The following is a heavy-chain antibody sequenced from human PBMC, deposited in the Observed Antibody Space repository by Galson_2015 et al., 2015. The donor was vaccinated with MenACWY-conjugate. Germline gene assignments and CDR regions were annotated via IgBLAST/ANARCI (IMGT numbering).Heavy chain of an antibody. J-gene: IGHJ4*02. CDR1: GFTFSSYA. CDR3: ARGGGYCGGDSCYGIDY. CDR2: ISYDGSNK. Sequence: SLRLSCAASGFTFSSYAMHWVRQAPGKGLEWVAVISYDGSNKYYADSVKGRFTISRDNSKNTLYLQMNSLRAEDTAVYYCARGGGYCGGDSCYGIDYWGQGTLVTVSS. V-gene: IGHV3-30*04. D-gene: IGHD2-15*01.